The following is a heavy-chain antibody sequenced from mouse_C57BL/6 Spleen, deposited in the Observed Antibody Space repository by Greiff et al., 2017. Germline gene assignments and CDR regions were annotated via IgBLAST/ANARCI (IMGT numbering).Heavy chain of an antibody. J-gene: IGHJ1*03. CDR1: GFTFSSYA. CDR2: ISSGGDYI. CDR3: TRIRSSYGYFDV. D-gene: IGHD1-1*01. Sequence: EVKVEESGEGLVKPGGSLKLSCAASGFTFSSYAMSWVRQTPEKRLEWVAYISSGGDYIYYADTVKGRFTISRDNARNTLYLQMSSLKSEDTAMYYCTRIRSSYGYFDVWGTGTTVTVSS. V-gene: IGHV5-9-1*02.